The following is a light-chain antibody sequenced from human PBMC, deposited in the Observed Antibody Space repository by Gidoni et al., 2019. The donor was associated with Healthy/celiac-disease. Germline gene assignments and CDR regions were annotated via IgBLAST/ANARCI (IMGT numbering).Light chain of an antibody. J-gene: IGKJ4*01. CDR2: LGS. V-gene: IGKV2-28*01. CDR1: QSPLHCNGYHY. Sequence: DIVMTQSPLSLPATPGAPASISCRASQSPLHCNGYHYLDWYLQKPGQSPQLLIYLGSNRASGVPDRFSGSGSGTDFTLKISRVEAEDVGVYYCMQALQTGFGGGTKVEIK. CDR3: MQALQTG.